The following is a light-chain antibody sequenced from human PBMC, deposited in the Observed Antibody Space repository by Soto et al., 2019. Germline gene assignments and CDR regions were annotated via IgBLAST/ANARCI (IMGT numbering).Light chain of an antibody. CDR1: SSNIGRNS. V-gene: IGLV1-44*01. Sequence: QSVLTQAPSVSGTPGQRVTITCSGSSSNIGRNSVNWYQHLPGTAPKLLTHGNNHRPSGVPDRFSGSKSGTSASLAISGLQPEDEADYCCAAWDDSLNEYVFGAGTKVTVL. CDR2: GNN. J-gene: IGLJ1*01. CDR3: AAWDDSLNEYV.